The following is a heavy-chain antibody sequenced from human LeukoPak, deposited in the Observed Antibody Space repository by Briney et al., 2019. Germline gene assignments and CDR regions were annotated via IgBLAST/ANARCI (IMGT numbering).Heavy chain of an antibody. J-gene: IGHJ3*02. D-gene: IGHD3-3*01. V-gene: IGHV4-59*01. Sequence: SETLSLTCTVSGGSISSYYWSWFRQPPGKGLEWIGYIYYSGSTNYNPSLKSRVTISVDTSKNQFSLKLSSVTAADTAVYYCARAGYYDFWSGYPGDAFDIWGQGTMVTVSS. CDR2: IYYSGST. CDR1: GGSISSYY. CDR3: ARAGYYDFWSGYPGDAFDI.